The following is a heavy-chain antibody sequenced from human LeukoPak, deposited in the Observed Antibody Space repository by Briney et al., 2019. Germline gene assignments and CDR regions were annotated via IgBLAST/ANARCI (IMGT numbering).Heavy chain of an antibody. V-gene: IGHV3-23*01. D-gene: IGHD7-27*01. J-gene: IGHJ4*02. CDR2: ISGSGGST. Sequence: PGGSLRLSCAASGFTFSSYAMSWVRQAPGKGLEWVSAISGSGGSTYCADSVKGRFTISRDNSKNTLYLQMNSLRAEDTAVYYCVGLGLGRPTDYWGQGTLVTVSS. CDR3: VGLGLGRPTDY. CDR1: GFTFSSYA.